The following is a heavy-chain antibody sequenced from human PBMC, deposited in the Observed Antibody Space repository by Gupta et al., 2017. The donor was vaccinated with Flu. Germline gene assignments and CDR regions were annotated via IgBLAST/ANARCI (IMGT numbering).Heavy chain of an antibody. D-gene: IGHD5-18*01. CDR1: GAPISRSSYY. CDR2: IYYTGSP. CDR3: ARPNSYGYYVDF. V-gene: IGHV4-39*01. Sequence: QLQLQESWPGLVQPSATLSLTCTVPGAPISRSSYYCGWIRQPPGKRLEWIGSIYYTGSPSYNPSLKSRVTISVDRSKNQLSLNLASLTAADTAVYYCARPNSYGYYVDFWGPGALVTGSS. J-gene: IGHJ4*02.